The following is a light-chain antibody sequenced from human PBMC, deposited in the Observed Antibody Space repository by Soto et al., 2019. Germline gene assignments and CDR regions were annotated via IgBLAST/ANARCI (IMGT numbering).Light chain of an antibody. CDR3: EQRSDWPELT. J-gene: IGKJ4*01. CDR2: ETS. Sequence: EIVWTQSPAPLSLSPGERATLYCRASRSVSSYLAWYQQRPGQAPRLLIYETSTRATGVPARFTGSGSGTDFALTITSLEPEDFAVYYCEQRSDWPELTFGGGTKVEIK. CDR1: RSVSSY. V-gene: IGKV3-11*01.